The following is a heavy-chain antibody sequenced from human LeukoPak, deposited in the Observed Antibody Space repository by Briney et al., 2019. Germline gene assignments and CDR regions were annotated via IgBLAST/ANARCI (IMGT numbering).Heavy chain of an antibody. D-gene: IGHD1-26*01. Sequence: KPSETLSLTCTVSGGSISSNYWSWIRQPPGKGLEWIGYIYYRGSTNYNPSLKSRVTISVDTSKNKFSLRLSSVTAADTAVYFCAGGELTQDHWGQGTLVIVSS. CDR3: AGGELTQDH. J-gene: IGHJ4*02. CDR1: GGSISSNY. V-gene: IGHV4-59*01. CDR2: IYYRGST.